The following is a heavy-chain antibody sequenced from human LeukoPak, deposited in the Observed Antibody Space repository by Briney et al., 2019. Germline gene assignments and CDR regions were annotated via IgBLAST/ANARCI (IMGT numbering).Heavy chain of an antibody. V-gene: IGHV3-9*01. CDR3: ARGPLLRWCFDY. CDR1: GFTFDDYA. J-gene: IGHJ4*02. CDR2: ITWNSDNI. D-gene: IGHD4-23*01. Sequence: PGGSLRLSCAASGFTFDDYAMYWVRQAPGKGLEWVSGITWNSDNIGYADSVKGRFTISRDNAKNSLYLQMNSLRAEDTALYYCARGPLLRWCFDYWGQGTLVTVSS.